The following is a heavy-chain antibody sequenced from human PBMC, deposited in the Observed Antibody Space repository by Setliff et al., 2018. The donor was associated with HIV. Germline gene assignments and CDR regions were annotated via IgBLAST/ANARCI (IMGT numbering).Heavy chain of an antibody. CDR1: GGSIGSGSYY. CDR2: IYTSGST. V-gene: IGHV4-61*02. D-gene: IGHD5-18*01. CDR3: ARGWIQLWSDAFDI. J-gene: IGHJ3*02. Sequence: KTSETLSLTCTVSGGSIGSGSYYWSWIRQPAGKGLEWIGRIYTSGSTNYNPSLKSRVTISVDTSKNQFSLKLSSVTAADTAVYYCARGWIQLWSDAFDIWGQGTMVTVSS.